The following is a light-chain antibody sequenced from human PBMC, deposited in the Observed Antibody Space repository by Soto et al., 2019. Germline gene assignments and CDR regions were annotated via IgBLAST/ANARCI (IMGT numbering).Light chain of an antibody. Sequence: AIQLTHAPSSLSASVGDRVTITCRASQGISSALAWYQQKPGKAPKLLIYDASSLVSGVPPRFSGSGSGTDFTLTISSLQPEDFATYYCQPFNSYPLTFGGRNTWEIK. CDR3: QPFNSYPLT. CDR2: DAS. V-gene: IGKV1-13*02. CDR1: QGISSA. J-gene: IGKJ4*01.